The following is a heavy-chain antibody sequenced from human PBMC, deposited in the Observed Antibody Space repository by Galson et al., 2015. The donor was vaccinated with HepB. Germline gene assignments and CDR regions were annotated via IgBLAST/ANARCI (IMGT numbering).Heavy chain of an antibody. Sequence: SLRLSCAASGFTFSNAWMSWVRQAPGKGLEWVGRIKSKTDGGTTDYAAPVKGRFTISRDDSKNTLYLQMNSLKTEDTAVYYCTTETYYYDSSRNPWGQGTLVTVSS. D-gene: IGHD3-22*01. CDR2: IKSKTDGGTT. V-gene: IGHV3-15*01. CDR3: TTETYYYDSSRNP. J-gene: IGHJ5*02. CDR1: GFTFSNAW.